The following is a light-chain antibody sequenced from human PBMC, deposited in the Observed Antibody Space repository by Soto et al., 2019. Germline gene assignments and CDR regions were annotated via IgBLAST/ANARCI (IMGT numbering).Light chain of an antibody. Sequence: EIVLTHSPGTLSLSPGERATLSCRASQSVSSTYLAWYQQKPGQAPRLLIHGASSRATGIPDRFSGSGSGTDFTLTISRLEPEDFAVYYCQQYGSSPRTFGQGTKVEIK. CDR1: QSVSSTY. CDR2: GAS. CDR3: QQYGSSPRT. V-gene: IGKV3-20*01. J-gene: IGKJ1*01.